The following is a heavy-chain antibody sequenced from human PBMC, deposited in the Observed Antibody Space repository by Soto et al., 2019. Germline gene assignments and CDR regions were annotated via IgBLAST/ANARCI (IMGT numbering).Heavy chain of an antibody. D-gene: IGHD2-15*01. J-gene: IGHJ4*02. CDR2: IWYDGSNK. CDR1: GFTFSSYG. V-gene: IGHV3-33*01. CDR3: ARDAYCSGGSCTLNFDY. Sequence: ESGGGVVQPGRSLRLSCAASGFTFSSYGMHWVRQAPGKGLEWVAVIWYDGSNKYYADSVKGRFTISRDNSKNTLYLQMNSLRAEDTAVYYCARDAYCSGGSCTLNFDYWGQGTLVTVSS.